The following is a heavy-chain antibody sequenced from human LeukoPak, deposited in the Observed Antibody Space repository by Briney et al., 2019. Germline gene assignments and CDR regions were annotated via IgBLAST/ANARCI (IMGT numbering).Heavy chain of an antibody. J-gene: IGHJ6*03. V-gene: IGHV1-69*05. CDR2: IIPISGTA. Sequence: SVKVSCKASGGTFSSHAIAWVRQAPGQGPEWMGGIIPISGTANYAQKFQGRVTITTDESTSTAYMERSSLTSDDTAVYYCARGLQYQLLKALGYYYMDVWGEGTTVTVSS. CDR1: GGTFSSHA. D-gene: IGHD2-2*01. CDR3: ARGLQYQLLKALGYYYMDV.